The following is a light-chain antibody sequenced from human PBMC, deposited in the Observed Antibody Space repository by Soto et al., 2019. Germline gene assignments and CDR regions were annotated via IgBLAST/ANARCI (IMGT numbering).Light chain of an antibody. J-gene: IGKJ2*01. CDR2: SAS. CDR1: QNIGTS. Sequence: DIQMTQSPSSLSVSVGDRVTITCRASQNIGTSLNWYQRKLGRAPTLLIYSASTLQSGAPSRFSGGGSGTDFTLAINSLQPEDFATSSCQQSYNAPYTFGQGTMLEIK. V-gene: IGKV1-39*01. CDR3: QQSYNAPYT.